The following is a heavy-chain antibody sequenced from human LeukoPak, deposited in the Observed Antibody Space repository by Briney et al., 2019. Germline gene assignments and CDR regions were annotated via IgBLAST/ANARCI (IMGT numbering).Heavy chain of an antibody. CDR3: AKDGGMVATEAFDI. CDR1: GFTFSSYG. V-gene: IGHV3-30*18. D-gene: IGHD5-12*01. Sequence: GRSLRLSCAASGFTFSSYGMHWVRQAPGKGLEWVAVISYDGSNKYYADSVKGRFTISRDNSKNTLYLQMNSLRAEDTAVYYCAKDGGMVATEAFDIWGQGTMVTVPS. CDR2: ISYDGSNK. J-gene: IGHJ3*02.